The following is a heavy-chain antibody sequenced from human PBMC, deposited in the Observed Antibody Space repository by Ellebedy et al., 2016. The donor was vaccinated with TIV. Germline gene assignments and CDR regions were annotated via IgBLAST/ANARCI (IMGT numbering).Heavy chain of an antibody. J-gene: IGHJ4*02. CDR2: INTGSSYT. CDR1: GFTFSDYH. Sequence: PGGSLRLSCAASGFTFSDYHMSWIRQAPGRGLEWISYINTGSSYTKYADSVWGRFTISRDNSKRSLDLQMHNLRVEDTGGYYCAKEGNHKPFDYWGQGTLVTVSS. CDR3: AKEGNHKPFDY. V-gene: IGHV3-11*06. D-gene: IGHD3-10*01.